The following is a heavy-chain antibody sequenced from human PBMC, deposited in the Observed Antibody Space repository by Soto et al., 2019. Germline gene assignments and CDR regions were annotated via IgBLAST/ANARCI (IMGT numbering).Heavy chain of an antibody. CDR3: ARYCSSTSCYSRDAFDI. V-gene: IGHV3-13*01. D-gene: IGHD2-2*01. CDR2: IGTAGDT. CDR1: GFTFSSYD. J-gene: IGHJ3*02. Sequence: GGSLRLSCAASGFTFSSYDMHWVRQATGKGLEWVSAIGTAGDTYYPGSVKGRFTISRENAKNSLYLQMNSLRAGDTAVYYSARYCSSTSCYSRDAFDIWGQGTMVTVSS.